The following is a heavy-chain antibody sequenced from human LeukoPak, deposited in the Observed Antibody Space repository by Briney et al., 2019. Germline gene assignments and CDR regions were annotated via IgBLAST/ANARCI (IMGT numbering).Heavy chain of an antibody. Sequence: GASVKVSCKASGYTFTSYYMHWVRQAPGQGLEWMGIINPSGGSTSYAQKFKGRVTMTRDMSTSTVYMELSSLRAEDTAVYYCAKVGDSGSYSPAYYFDYWGQGTLVTVSS. CDR2: INPSGGST. J-gene: IGHJ4*02. CDR3: AKVGDSGSYSPAYYFDY. CDR1: GYTFTSYY. V-gene: IGHV1-46*01. D-gene: IGHD1-26*01.